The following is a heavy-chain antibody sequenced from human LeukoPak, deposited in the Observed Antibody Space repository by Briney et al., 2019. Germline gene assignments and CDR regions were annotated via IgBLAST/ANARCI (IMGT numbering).Heavy chain of an antibody. CDR2: SHSTGGT. J-gene: IGHJ5*01. CDR3: ARLPNQPSNTRGTLFDP. Sequence: SETLSLTCTVSGVSISGTTFYWGWIRQPPGKELEWIGSSHSTGGTYYNPSLKTRVTISLNTSKNQFPQNLTSVTAADTAVYYCARLPNQPSNTRGTLFDPWGQGTLVTVSS. D-gene: IGHD2-2*01. V-gene: IGHV4-39*01. CDR1: GVSISGTTFY.